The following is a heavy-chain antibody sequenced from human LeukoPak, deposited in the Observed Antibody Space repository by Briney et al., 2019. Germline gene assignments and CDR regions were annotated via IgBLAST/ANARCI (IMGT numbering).Heavy chain of an antibody. V-gene: IGHV1-2*02. Sequence: ASVKVSCKTSGYTFTGYYIHWVRQAPGQGLEWMGWINPNSGDTDYAQKFQGRVTMTGDTSISTAYMELTRLTSDDTAVYYCARDRFYDYVWAPGGSEHYYFDYWGQGTLVTVSS. CDR3: ARDRFYDYVWAPGGSEHYYFDY. CDR1: GYTFTGYY. CDR2: INPNSGDT. D-gene: IGHD3-16*01. J-gene: IGHJ4*02.